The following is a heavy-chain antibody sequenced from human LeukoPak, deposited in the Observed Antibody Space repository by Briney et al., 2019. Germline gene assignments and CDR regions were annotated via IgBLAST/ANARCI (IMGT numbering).Heavy chain of an antibody. CDR1: GFTFSSYA. CDR3: ARVVGSSWPYDAFDI. V-gene: IGHV3-64*01. Sequence: PGGSLRLSCAASGFTFSSYAMHWVRQAPGKGLEYVSAISSNGGSTYYANSVKGRFTISRDNSKNRLYLQMGSLRAEDMAVYYCARVVGSSWPYDAFDIWGQGTMVTVSS. CDR2: ISSNGGST. J-gene: IGHJ3*02. D-gene: IGHD6-13*01.